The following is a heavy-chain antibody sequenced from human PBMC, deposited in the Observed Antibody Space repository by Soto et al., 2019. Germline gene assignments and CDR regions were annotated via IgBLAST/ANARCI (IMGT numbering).Heavy chain of an antibody. Sequence: QVQLVESGGGVVQPGRSLRLSCAASGFGFSSYGMNWVRQAPGTGLEWVALIWYDGSNKYYADSVKGRFTVSRDNSKNTLYLQMNSLRVEDTAIYYCARDDIAVRPGWFDPWGQGTLVIVSS. J-gene: IGHJ5*02. CDR2: IWYDGSNK. CDR1: GFGFSSYG. D-gene: IGHD6-6*01. V-gene: IGHV3-33*01. CDR3: ARDDIAVRPGWFDP.